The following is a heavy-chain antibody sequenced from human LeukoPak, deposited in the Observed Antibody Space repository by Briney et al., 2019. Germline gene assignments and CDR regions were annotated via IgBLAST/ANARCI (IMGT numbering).Heavy chain of an antibody. J-gene: IGHJ4*02. CDR2: MTASGVT. D-gene: IGHD5-12*01. CDR3: TRDGGYSGFDFEF. Sequence: PGGSLRLSCAASGFSFNFHSMNWVRQAPGKGLEWISYMTASGVTMYAESVYGRFTISRDNDKKSVYLQMISLRVEDTAVYFCTRDGGYSGFDFEFWGQGVLVTVSS. CDR1: GFSFNFHS. V-gene: IGHV3-21*01.